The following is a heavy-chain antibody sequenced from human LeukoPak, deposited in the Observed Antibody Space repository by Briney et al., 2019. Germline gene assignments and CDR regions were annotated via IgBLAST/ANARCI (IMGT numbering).Heavy chain of an antibody. CDR3: AKQPLLWFGDQDYFDL. CDR1: GFTFSAYA. V-gene: IGHV3-23*01. CDR2: IGGRSDTT. Sequence: PGGSLRLSCAASGFTFSAYAMTGVRQAPGKGLEWVSSIGGRSDTTHYADSVKGRFTISRENAKNTLYLQMTSLRAEDTAFYFCAKQPLLWFGDQDYFDLSGQGTLVTVSA. J-gene: IGHJ4*02. D-gene: IGHD3-10*01.